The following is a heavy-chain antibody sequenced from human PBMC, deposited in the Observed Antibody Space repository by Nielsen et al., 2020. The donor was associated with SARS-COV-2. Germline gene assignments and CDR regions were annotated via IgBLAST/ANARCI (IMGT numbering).Heavy chain of an antibody. CDR1: GDTLSSHG. J-gene: IGHJ4*02. D-gene: IGHD2-15*01. CDR2: ISGYNGNT. Sequence: ASVKVSCKASGDTLSSHGLFWVRQAPGQGLEWMGWISGYNGNTNYAQNLQGRVTMTTDTSTTTAYMELRSLRSDDTATYYCVRDGRYCSGGTCYHLFDYWGQGTLVTVSS. V-gene: IGHV1-18*01. CDR3: VRDGRYCSGGTCYHLFDY.